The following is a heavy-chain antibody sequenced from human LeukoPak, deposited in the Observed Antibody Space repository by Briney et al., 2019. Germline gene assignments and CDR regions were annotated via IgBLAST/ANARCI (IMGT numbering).Heavy chain of an antibody. J-gene: IGHJ4*02. V-gene: IGHV3-23*01. Sequence: GGSLRLYCAASGFTFSSYAMSWVRQAPGKGLEWVSAISGSGGSTYYADSVKGRFTISRDNSKNTLYLQMNSLRAEDTAVYYCAKDSAGRSSGAFDYWGQGTLVTVSS. CDR1: GFTFSSYA. CDR3: AKDSAGRSSGAFDY. CDR2: ISGSGGST. D-gene: IGHD6-19*01.